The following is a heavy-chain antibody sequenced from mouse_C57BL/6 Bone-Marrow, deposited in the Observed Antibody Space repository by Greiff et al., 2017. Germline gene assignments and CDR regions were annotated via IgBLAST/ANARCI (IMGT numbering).Heavy chain of an antibody. J-gene: IGHJ3*01. V-gene: IGHV3-6*01. D-gene: IGHD2-4*01. CDR1: GYSITSGYY. CDR3: ARRDYDYRFAY. Sequence: ESGPGLVKPSQSLSLTCSVTGYSITSGYYWNWIRQFPGNKLEWMGYISYDGSNNYNPSLKNRISITRDTSKNQFFLKLNSVTTEDTATYYCARRDYDYRFAYWGQGTLVTVSA. CDR2: ISYDGSN.